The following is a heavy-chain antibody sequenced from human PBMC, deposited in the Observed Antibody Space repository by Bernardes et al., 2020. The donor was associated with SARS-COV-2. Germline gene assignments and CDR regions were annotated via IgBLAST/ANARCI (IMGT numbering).Heavy chain of an antibody. J-gene: IGHJ6*02. CDR3: ARDLTSIAAAENYYYYYGMDV. Sequence: ASMKVSCKASGYTFTSYYMHWVRQAPGQGLEWMGIINPSGGSTSYAQKFQGRVTMTRDTSTSTVYMELSSLRSEDTAVYYCARDLTSIAAAENYYYYYGMDVWGQGTTVTVSS. D-gene: IGHD6-13*01. CDR1: GYTFTSYY. V-gene: IGHV1-46*01. CDR2: INPSGGST.